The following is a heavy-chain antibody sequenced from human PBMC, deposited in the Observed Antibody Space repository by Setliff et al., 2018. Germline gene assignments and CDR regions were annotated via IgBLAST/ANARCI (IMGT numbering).Heavy chain of an antibody. J-gene: IGHJ1*01. CDR3: ARRAVTAEYFQH. CDR2: IYPGDSDT. V-gene: IGHV5-51*01. Sequence: PGESLKISCKGSGYSFTTYWIGWVRQMPGKGLEWMGIIYPGDSDTRYSPSFQGQVTISADKSISTAYLQLSSLKASATAIYYCARRAVTAEYFQHWGHGTLVTVS. D-gene: IGHD4-17*01. CDR1: GYSFTTYW.